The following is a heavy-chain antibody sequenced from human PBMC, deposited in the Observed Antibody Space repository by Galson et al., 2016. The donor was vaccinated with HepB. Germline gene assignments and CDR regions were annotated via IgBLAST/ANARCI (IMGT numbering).Heavy chain of an antibody. Sequence: SETLSLTCTVSGASISSSFWSWIRQPAGKGLEWIGRFYTSGSSYCPSLRGRVTMSADTSKNQFSLELTSVTAADTAVYYCARGAAGQQGVAFDIWGQGTMVTVSS. CDR1: GASISSSF. D-gene: IGHD3-16*01. V-gene: IGHV4-4*07. CDR2: FYTSGS. CDR3: ARGAAGQQGVAFDI. J-gene: IGHJ3*02.